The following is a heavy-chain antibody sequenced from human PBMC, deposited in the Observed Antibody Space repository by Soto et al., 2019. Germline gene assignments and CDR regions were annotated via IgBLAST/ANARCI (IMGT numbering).Heavy chain of an antibody. V-gene: IGHV1-8*01. D-gene: IGHD6-13*01. Sequence: QVQLVQSGAEVKKPGASVKVSCKASGYTFTSYDINWVRQATGQGLEWMGWMNPNSGNTGYAQKFHGRVTMTRNTSRSTAYMELSSLRSEATAVYYCARERSAAGTGWFDPWGQGTLVTVSS. CDR2: MNPNSGNT. CDR3: ARERSAAGTGWFDP. CDR1: GYTFTSYD. J-gene: IGHJ5*02.